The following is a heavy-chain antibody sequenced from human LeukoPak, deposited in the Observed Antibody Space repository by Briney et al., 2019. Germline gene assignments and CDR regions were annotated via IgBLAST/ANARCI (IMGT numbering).Heavy chain of an antibody. D-gene: IGHD2-2*01. CDR1: GYSFTTYW. J-gene: IGHJ4*02. V-gene: IGHV5-51*01. CDR2: IYPGDPDT. CDR3: ARRQGCSSTSCPPDS. Sequence: GESLKISCRGSGYSFTTYWIGWVRQMPGKGLEWMGIIYPGDPDTRYSPSFQGQVTMSADKSINTAYLQWSSLKASDTAMYSCARRQGCSSTSCPPDSWGQGTLVTVSS.